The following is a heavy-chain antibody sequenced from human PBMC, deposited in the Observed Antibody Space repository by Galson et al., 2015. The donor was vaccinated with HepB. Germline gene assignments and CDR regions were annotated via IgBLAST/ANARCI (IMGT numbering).Heavy chain of an antibody. CDR2: FDPEDGET. CDR1: GDTLSEVP. Sequence: SVKVSCKVSGDTLSEVPIHWVRQAPGKGLEWMGGFDPEDGETISAQKFQGRVTMTEDTSSVTAYMELSSLRSEDTAVYYCARGRYHYGSGSLGALDYWGQGTLVTVSS. CDR3: ARGRYHYGSGSLGALDY. D-gene: IGHD3-10*01. J-gene: IGHJ4*02. V-gene: IGHV1-24*01.